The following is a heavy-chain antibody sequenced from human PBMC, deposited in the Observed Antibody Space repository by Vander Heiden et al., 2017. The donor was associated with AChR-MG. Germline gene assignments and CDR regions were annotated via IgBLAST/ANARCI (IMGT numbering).Heavy chain of an antibody. V-gene: IGHV3-7*01. CDR1: GFTFSNYW. CDR2: IKEDGGEI. J-gene: IGHJ4*02. CDR3: ARDDGQRSIDF. Sequence: EVQLVESGGGLVQPGGSLRLSCAASGFTFSNYWMPRVRQAPGKGLEWVANIKEDGGEIDYVDSVKGRFTISRDNAKNSLYLQMNSLRAEDTAIYYCARDDGQRSIDFWGQGTLVTVSS. D-gene: IGHD6-13*01.